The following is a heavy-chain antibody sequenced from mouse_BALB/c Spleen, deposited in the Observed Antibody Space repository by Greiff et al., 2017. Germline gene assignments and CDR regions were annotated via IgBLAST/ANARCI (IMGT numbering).Heavy chain of an antibody. CDR1: GFTFSDYY. J-gene: IGHJ3*01. CDR3: AREENYGEGFAY. V-gene: IGHV5-4*02. CDR2: ISDGGSYT. Sequence: EVKLMESGGGLVKPGGSLKLSCAASGFTFSDYYMYWVRQTPEKRLEWVATISDGGSYTYYPDSVKGRFTISRDNAKNNLYLQMSSLKSEDTAMYYCAREENYGEGFAYWGQGTLVTVSA. D-gene: IGHD1-2*01.